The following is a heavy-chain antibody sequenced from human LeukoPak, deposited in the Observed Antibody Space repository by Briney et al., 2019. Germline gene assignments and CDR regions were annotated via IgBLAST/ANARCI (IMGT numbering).Heavy chain of an antibody. CDR1: GFTFSSYA. Sequence: GGSLRLSCAASGFTFSSYAMSWVRQAPGGGGLEWVRALSGSGGTTFYGDSVKGRFTISRDNSKNTLYLQMNSLRAEDTAVYYCAKSHCGTFSCARADYWGQGTLVTVSS. J-gene: IGHJ4*02. CDR2: LSGSGGTT. D-gene: IGHD2-2*01. CDR3: AKSHCGTFSCARADY. V-gene: IGHV3-23*01.